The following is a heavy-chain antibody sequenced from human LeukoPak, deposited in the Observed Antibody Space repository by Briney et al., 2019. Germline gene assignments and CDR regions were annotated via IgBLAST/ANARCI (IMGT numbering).Heavy chain of an antibody. Sequence: SETLSLTCTVSGGSISSYYWSWIRQPPGKGLEWIGYIYYSGSTNYNPSLKSRVTISVDTSKNQFSLKLSSVTAADTAVYYSARVSIVATNYFDYWGQGTLVTVSS. J-gene: IGHJ4*02. CDR1: GGSISSYY. CDR2: IYYSGST. V-gene: IGHV4-59*01. D-gene: IGHD5-12*01. CDR3: ARVSIVATNYFDY.